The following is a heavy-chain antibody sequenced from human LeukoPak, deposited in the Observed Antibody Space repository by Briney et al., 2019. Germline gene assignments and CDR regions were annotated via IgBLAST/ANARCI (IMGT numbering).Heavy chain of an antibody. CDR2: INHSGST. CDR3: ARVGGSWYRYYFDY. V-gene: IGHV4-39*07. CDR1: GGSVSSGSYY. J-gene: IGHJ4*02. D-gene: IGHD6-13*01. Sequence: SETLSLTCTVSGGSVSSGSYYWSWIRQPPGKGLEWIGEINHSGSTNYNPSLKSRVTISVDTSKNQFSLKLSSVTAADTAVYYCARVGGSWYRYYFDYWGQGTLVTVSS.